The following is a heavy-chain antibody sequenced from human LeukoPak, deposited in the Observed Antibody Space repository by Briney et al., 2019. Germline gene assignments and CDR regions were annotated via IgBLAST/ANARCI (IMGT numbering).Heavy chain of an antibody. CDR2: IYYSGST. CDR3: ARGGSLVGTTPHDTFDI. D-gene: IGHD1-26*01. J-gene: IGHJ3*02. CDR1: AAPISSYY. V-gene: IGHV4-59*01. Sequence: SETLSLSCTVSAAPISSYYWSWIRQPPGKGLEWIGYIYYSGSTNYNPSLKSRVAISVDTSKNQVSLRLSSVTAADTAVYYCARGGSLVGTTPHDTFDIWGQGTVVTVS.